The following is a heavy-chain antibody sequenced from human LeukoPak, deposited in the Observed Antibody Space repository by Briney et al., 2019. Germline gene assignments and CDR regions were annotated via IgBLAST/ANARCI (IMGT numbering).Heavy chain of an antibody. V-gene: IGHV1-2*02. J-gene: IGHJ6*03. CDR3: ARDRGSYGIYYYYYYYMDV. CDR2: INPNSGGT. Sequence: ASVKVSCKASGYTFTGYYMHWVRQAPGQGLEWMGWINPNSGGTNYAQKFQGRVTMTRDTSISTAYMELSGLRSDDTAVYYCARDRGSYGIYYYYYYYMDVWGKGTTVTVSS. CDR1: GYTFTGYY. D-gene: IGHD5-18*01.